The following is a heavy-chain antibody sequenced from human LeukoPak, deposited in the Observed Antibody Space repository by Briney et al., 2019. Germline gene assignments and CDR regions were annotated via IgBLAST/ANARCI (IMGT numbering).Heavy chain of an antibody. CDR3: ARDPYGDYYFDY. D-gene: IGHD4-17*01. V-gene: IGHV4-59*01. Sequence: SETLSLTCTVSGGSISSYYWSWIRQPPGKGLEWIGYIYYSGSTNCNPSLKSRVTISVDTSKNQFSLKLSSVTAADTAVYYCARDPYGDYYFDYWGQGTLVTVSS. CDR1: GGSISSYY. J-gene: IGHJ4*02. CDR2: IYYSGST.